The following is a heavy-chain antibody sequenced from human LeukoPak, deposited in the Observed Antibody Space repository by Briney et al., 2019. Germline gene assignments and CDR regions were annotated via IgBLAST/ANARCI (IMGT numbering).Heavy chain of an antibody. Sequence: GGSLRLSCAASGFTFSSYAMHWVRQAPGKGLEWVAVISYDGSNKYYADSVKGRFTISRDNSKNTLYLQMNSLRAGDTAVYYCARDAGGRFDYWGQGTLVTVSS. CDR2: ISYDGSNK. V-gene: IGHV3-30-3*01. J-gene: IGHJ4*02. CDR3: ARDAGGRFDY. D-gene: IGHD3-16*01. CDR1: GFTFSSYA.